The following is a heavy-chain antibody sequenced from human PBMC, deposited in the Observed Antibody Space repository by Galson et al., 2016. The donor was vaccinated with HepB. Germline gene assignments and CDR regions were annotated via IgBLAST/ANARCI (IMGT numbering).Heavy chain of an antibody. V-gene: IGHV4-34*01. J-gene: IGHJ4*02. Sequence: SETLSPTCAVYGGSFRVYYWSWIRQPPGKGLEWIGEINNRGSTTYNPSLKSRVTISADTAKNQFFLSLSSVTAADTAVYYCARGLYGGAAAWGQGTLVTVSS. CDR3: ARGLYGGAAA. CDR2: INNRGST. CDR1: GGSFRVYY. D-gene: IGHD4/OR15-4a*01.